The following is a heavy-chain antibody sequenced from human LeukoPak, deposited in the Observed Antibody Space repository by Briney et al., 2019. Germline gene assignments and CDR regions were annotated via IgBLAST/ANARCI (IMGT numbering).Heavy chain of an antibody. V-gene: IGHV3-7*01. Sequence: GGSLRLSCAASGFTFSSYAMSWVRQAPGKGLEWVANMNQDGSEKYYVDSVKGRFTISRDNAKNSLYLQMNSLRAEDTAVYYCARGITGTSPGYWGQGTLVTVSS. D-gene: IGHD1-7*01. J-gene: IGHJ4*02. CDR1: GFTFSSYA. CDR2: MNQDGSEK. CDR3: ARGITGTSPGY.